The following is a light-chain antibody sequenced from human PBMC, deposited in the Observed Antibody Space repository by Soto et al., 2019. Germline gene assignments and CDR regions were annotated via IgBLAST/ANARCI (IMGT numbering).Light chain of an antibody. CDR3: QQYGSSLLT. Sequence: EIVLTQSPGTLSLSPGERATLSCRASQSVSSTYFAWYQQKPGQSPRLLIYGASSRATGIPDRFSGSGSGTDFTLTISRLEPEDFAVYYCQQYGSSLLTFGQGTKVDIK. CDR2: GAS. CDR1: QSVSSTY. V-gene: IGKV3-20*01. J-gene: IGKJ1*01.